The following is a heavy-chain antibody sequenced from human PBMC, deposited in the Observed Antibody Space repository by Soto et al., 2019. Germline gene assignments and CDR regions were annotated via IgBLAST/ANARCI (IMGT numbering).Heavy chain of an antibody. D-gene: IGHD5-12*01. J-gene: IGHJ4*02. V-gene: IGHV3-74*01. CDR1: GFTFSNYL. Sequence: GGSLRLSCAATGFTFSNYLMHWVRQGPGRGLVWVSRIDSDGSDTIYADSVKGRFTISRDNAKSTLFLQMHSLRAEDMGVYYCARDGYIGFDYWGQGTLVTVSS. CDR3: ARDGYIGFDY. CDR2: IDSDGSDT.